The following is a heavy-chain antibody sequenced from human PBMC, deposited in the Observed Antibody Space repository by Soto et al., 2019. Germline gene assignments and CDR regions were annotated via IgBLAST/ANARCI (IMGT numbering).Heavy chain of an antibody. CDR3: ARQRYFDL. V-gene: IGHV4-59*01. CDR2: IYYRGRT. CDR1: GGSINGYS. J-gene: IGHJ2*01. Sequence: QVKLQEWGPGLVKPSETLSLTCPVSGGSINGYSWSWIRRPPGKGLEWIGYIYYRGRTIYNPSLKSRVTISVDTSKNHFSLNLSSVTAADTAVYYCARQRYFDLWGRGTLVTVSS.